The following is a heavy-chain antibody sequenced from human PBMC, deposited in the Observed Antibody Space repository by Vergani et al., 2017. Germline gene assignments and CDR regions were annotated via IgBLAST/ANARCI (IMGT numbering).Heavy chain of an antibody. CDR2: VFHSGSA. Sequence: QVQLVESGGGVVQPGTSLRLSCEASGFKLSQFGMHWVRQGPGKGLEWIATVFHSGSAYYNPSLRRRVTISVETSKNQFSLRLTTLTAADTAVYYCARQFWVSQGVGAFETWGRGTEVSVSS. CDR3: ARQFWVSQGVGAFET. D-gene: IGHD3-16*01. J-gene: IGHJ3*02. CDR1: GFKLSQFG. V-gene: IGHV4-38-2*01.